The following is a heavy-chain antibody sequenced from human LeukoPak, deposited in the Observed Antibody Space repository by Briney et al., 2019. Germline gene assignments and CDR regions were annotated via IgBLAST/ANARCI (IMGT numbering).Heavy chain of an antibody. D-gene: IGHD1-1*01. V-gene: IGHV3-74*01. Sequence: PGGSLRLSCAASGLTFRNYWMQWVRQVRGKGLVWVSGINGDGRSTVYADSVKGRFTISRGNAKNTLYLQVNMPRIEDTAVYYCVVDFQYNSPWGQGTLVTVSS. CDR3: VVDFQYNSP. CDR1: GLTFRNYW. J-gene: IGHJ5*02. CDR2: INGDGRST.